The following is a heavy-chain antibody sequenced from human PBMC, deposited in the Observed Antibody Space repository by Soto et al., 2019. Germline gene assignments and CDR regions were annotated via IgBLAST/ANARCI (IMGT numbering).Heavy chain of an antibody. V-gene: IGHV1-18*01. Sequence: ASVKVSCKASGYSFTSYGINWVRQAPGQGLEWMGWISTYDGTTKYAQKVQGRVTMTTDTSTSTAYMELRSLRSDDTAVYYCARDQVFEDSRGNLAGYWGQGTLVTVPS. CDR2: ISTYDGTT. J-gene: IGHJ4*02. D-gene: IGHD3-22*01. CDR1: GYSFTSYG. CDR3: ARDQVFEDSRGNLAGY.